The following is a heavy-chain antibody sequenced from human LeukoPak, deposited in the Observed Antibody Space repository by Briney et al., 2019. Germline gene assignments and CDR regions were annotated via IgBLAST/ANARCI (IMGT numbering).Heavy chain of an antibody. CDR3: ARALYSGSYFDY. CDR1: GFTFSSYG. Sequence: PGGSLRLSCAASGFTFSSYGMHWVRQAPGKGLEWVAVIWYDGSNKYYADSVKGRFTISRDNAKNSLYLQMNSLRAEDTAVYYCARALYSGSYFDYWGQGTLVTVSS. CDR2: IWYDGSNK. J-gene: IGHJ4*02. V-gene: IGHV3-33*01. D-gene: IGHD1-26*01.